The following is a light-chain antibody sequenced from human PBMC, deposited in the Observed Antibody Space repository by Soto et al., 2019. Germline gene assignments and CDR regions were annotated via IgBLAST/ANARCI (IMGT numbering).Light chain of an antibody. CDR1: HSFSSSH. CDR2: GAS. CDR3: QRFGMSPPLT. V-gene: IGKV3-20*01. J-gene: IGKJ4*01. Sequence: EIVLTQSPGTLSLSPGDRVTLSCRASHSFSSSHLAWYQHKPGQAPRLLIYGASTRATGIPDRFSGSGSQTDFTLTISSLEPEDFAVYYCQRFGMSPPLTFGGGTKVDIK.